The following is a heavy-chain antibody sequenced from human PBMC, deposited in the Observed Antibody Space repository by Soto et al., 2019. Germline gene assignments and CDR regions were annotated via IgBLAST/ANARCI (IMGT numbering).Heavy chain of an antibody. J-gene: IGHJ4*02. CDR1: GFVFSSYG. Sequence: WGSLRLSCAASGFVFSSYGMNLVRQAPVKGLEWVAVIWYDGSNKYYADSVKGRFTISRDNSKNTLYLQMNSLRAEDTAVYYCPSGYCSSTSCYLEGYWGQGTLVTVSS. CDR3: PSGYCSSTSCYLEGY. CDR2: IWYDGSNK. V-gene: IGHV3-33*01. D-gene: IGHD2-2*01.